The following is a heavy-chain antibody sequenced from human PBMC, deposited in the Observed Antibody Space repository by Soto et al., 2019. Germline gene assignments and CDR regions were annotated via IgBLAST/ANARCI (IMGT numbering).Heavy chain of an antibody. Sequence: ASVKVSCKASGYTFTSYAMHWVRQAPGQRLEWMGWINAGNGNTKYSQKFQGRVTITRDTSASTAYMELSSLRSEDTAVYYCARDREQLPEELFDYWGQGTLVTVSS. D-gene: IGHD1-7*01. CDR1: GYTFTSYA. V-gene: IGHV1-3*01. CDR3: ARDREQLPEELFDY. CDR2: INAGNGNT. J-gene: IGHJ4*02.